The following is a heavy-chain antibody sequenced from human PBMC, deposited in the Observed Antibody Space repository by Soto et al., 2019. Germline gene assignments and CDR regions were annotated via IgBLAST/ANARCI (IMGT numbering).Heavy chain of an antibody. D-gene: IGHD2-2*01. CDR1: GFIFSDHY. Sequence: EVQLVESGGGLVQPGGSLRLSCATFGFIFSDHYMDWVRQAPGKGLEWVGRSRNKTKGHSTEYAASVKGRFTISRDDSKNSPYLQMNSLKTEDTAVYYCAAAGLYCSSTSCQGGGYYYYMDVWGKGTTVTVSS. J-gene: IGHJ6*03. V-gene: IGHV3-72*01. CDR3: AAAGLYCSSTSCQGGGYYYYMDV. CDR2: SRNKTKGHST.